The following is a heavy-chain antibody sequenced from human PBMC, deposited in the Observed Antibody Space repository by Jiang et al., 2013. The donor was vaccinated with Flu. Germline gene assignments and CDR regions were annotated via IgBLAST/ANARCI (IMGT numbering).Heavy chain of an antibody. CDR1: SNYY. CDR2: IYYSGST. CDR3: ARHGAFCRGGSCYFWGFDP. J-gene: IGHJ5*02. D-gene: IGHD2-15*01. Sequence: SNYYWSWIRQPPGKGLEWIGYIYYSGSTNYNPSLKSRVTISVDTSKNQFSLKLSSVTAADTAVYYCARHGAFCRGGSCYFWGFDPWGQGALVTVSS. V-gene: IGHV4-59*08.